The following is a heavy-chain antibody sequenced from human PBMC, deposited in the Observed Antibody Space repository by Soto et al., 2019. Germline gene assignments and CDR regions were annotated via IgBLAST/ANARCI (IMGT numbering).Heavy chain of an antibody. V-gene: IGHV4-59*01. J-gene: IGHJ4*02. CDR3: AAGEASSRNLAPYYLDF. CDR2: IHYSGTT. D-gene: IGHD6-13*01. CDR1: GGSMRNYF. Sequence: PSETLSLTCTVSGGSMRNYFWTWIRQPPGKGLEWTGYIHYSGTTSFFPSYNPSLRSRVTISEDTSKNQFSLKLLSVPAAASAVYFCAAGEASSRNLAPYYLDFWGQGTLVTVSS.